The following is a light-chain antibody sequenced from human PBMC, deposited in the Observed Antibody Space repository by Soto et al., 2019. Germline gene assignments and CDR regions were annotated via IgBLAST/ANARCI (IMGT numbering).Light chain of an antibody. Sequence: DIQMTQSPSTLSASVGDRVTITCRASQSISSWLAWYQQKPGKAPKLLIYKASSLESGVPSRFSGSGSGTDFTLTISCLQQDEFATYYCQKYNSYSWTFGQGTKVEI. J-gene: IGKJ1*01. V-gene: IGKV1-5*03. CDR2: KAS. CDR1: QSISSW. CDR3: QKYNSYSWT.